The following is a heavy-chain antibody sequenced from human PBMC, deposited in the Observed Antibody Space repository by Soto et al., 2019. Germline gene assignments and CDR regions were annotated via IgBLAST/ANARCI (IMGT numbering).Heavy chain of an antibody. CDR2: ISTNGGST. V-gene: IGHV3-64D*06. Sequence: GGSLILSCAASGFTFSDYAMHWVRQAPGKGLEYVSSISTNGGSTHYADSVKGRFTISRDNSKNTQYLQMSSLRADDTAVYYCVKGEYYYDSSGYYPFDYWGQGTLVTVPQ. D-gene: IGHD3-22*01. CDR3: VKGEYYYDSSGYYPFDY. J-gene: IGHJ4*02. CDR1: GFTFSDYA.